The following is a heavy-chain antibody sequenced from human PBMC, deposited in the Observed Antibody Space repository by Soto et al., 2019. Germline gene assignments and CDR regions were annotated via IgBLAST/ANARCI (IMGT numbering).Heavy chain of an antibody. V-gene: IGHV3-30*18. CDR1: GFTFSSYG. D-gene: IGHD3-10*01. CDR2: ISYDGSNK. J-gene: IGHJ4*02. CDR3: AKGRGSWVRGVPPWYFDY. Sequence: QVQLVESGGGVVQPGRSLRLSCAASGFTFSSYGMHWVRQAPGKGLEWVAVISYDGSNKYYADSVKGRFTISRDNSKNTLYLQMNSLRAEDTAVYYCAKGRGSWVRGVPPWYFDYWRQGTLVTVSS.